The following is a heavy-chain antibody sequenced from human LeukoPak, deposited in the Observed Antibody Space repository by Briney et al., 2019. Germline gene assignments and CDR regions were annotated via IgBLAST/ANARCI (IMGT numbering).Heavy chain of an antibody. CDR3: ARYGSGSSYFDY. D-gene: IGHD3-10*01. CDR1: VGSFSGYY. J-gene: IGHJ4*02. V-gene: IGHV4-34*01. CDR2: FNHSGST. Sequence: PSETLSLTCAVYVGSFSGYYWSWIRQPPGKGLEWIGEFNHSGSTNYNPSLKSRVTVSVDTSKNQFSLKLSSVTAAGTAVYYCARYGSGSSYFDYWGQGTLVTVSS.